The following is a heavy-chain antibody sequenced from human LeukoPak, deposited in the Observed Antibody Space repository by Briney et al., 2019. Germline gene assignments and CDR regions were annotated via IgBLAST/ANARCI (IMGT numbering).Heavy chain of an antibody. J-gene: IGHJ6*03. CDR1: GYSISSGYY. CDR2: IYHSGST. V-gene: IGHV4-38-2*02. Sequence: SETLSLTCTVSGYSISSGYYWGWIRQPPGKGLEWIGSIYHSGSTYYNPSLKSRVTISVDTSKNQFSLRLSSVTAADTALYYCARVYTGSSWDYYYYMDVWGKGTTVTVSS. D-gene: IGHD6-13*01. CDR3: ARVYTGSSWDYYYYMDV.